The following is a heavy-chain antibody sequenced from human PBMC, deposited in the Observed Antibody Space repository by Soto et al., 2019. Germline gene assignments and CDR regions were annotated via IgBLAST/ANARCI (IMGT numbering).Heavy chain of an antibody. CDR3: ARGSVEVVAADSYWYFDL. V-gene: IGHV4-4*02. CDR1: SGSISSSNW. Sequence: QVQLQESGPGLVKPSGTLSLTCAVSSGSISSSNWWSWVRQPPGKGLEWIGEIYHSGSTNYNPSLKSRVTISVDKSKNQFSLKLSSVTAADTAVYYCARGSVEVVAADSYWYFDLWGRGTLVTVSS. D-gene: IGHD2-15*01. CDR2: IYHSGST. J-gene: IGHJ2*01.